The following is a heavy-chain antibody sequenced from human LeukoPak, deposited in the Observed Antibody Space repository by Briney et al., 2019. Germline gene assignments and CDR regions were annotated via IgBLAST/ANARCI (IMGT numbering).Heavy chain of an antibody. CDR2: ISAYNGNT. J-gene: IGHJ6*02. CDR3: ARSLSIAVAGFYYYYYGMDV. V-gene: IGHV1-18*04. Sequence: ASVKVSCKASGYTFTGYYIHWVRQAPGQGLEWMGWISAYNGNTNYAQKLQGRVTMTTDTSTSTAYMELRSLRSDDTAVYYCARSLSIAVAGFYYYYYGMDVWGQGTTVTVSS. CDR1: GYTFTGYY. D-gene: IGHD6-19*01.